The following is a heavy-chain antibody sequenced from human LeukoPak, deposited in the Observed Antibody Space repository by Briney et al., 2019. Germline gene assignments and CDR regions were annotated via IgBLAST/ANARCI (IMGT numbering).Heavy chain of an antibody. J-gene: IGHJ4*02. V-gene: IGHV1-18*04. CDR1: GYTFTSYG. D-gene: IGHD3-10*01. Sequence: GASVKVSCKASGYTFTSYGISWVRQAPGQGLEWMGWISAYNGNTNYAQKLQGRVTMTTDTSTGTAYMELRSLRSDDTAVYYCARGNSWFGELYFDYWGQGTLVTVSS. CDR2: ISAYNGNT. CDR3: ARGNSWFGELYFDY.